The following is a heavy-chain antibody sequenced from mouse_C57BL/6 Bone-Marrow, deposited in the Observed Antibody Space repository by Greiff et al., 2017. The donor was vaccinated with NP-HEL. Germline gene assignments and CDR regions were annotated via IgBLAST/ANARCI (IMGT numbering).Heavy chain of an antibody. CDR2: INPSSGYT. Sequence: VKLMESGAELARPGASVKMSCKASGYTFTSYTMHWVKQRPGQGLEWIGYINPSSGYTKYNQKFKDKATLTADKSSSTAYMQLSSLTSEDSAVDYGGKIRGEGRRGGDGGKGTTLTVSS. J-gene: IGHJ2*01. D-gene: IGHD1-2*01. CDR1: GYTFTSYT. CDR3: GKIRGEGRRGGD. V-gene: IGHV1-4*01.